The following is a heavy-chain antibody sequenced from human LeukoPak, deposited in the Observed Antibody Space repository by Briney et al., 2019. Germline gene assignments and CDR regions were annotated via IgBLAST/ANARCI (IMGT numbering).Heavy chain of an antibody. D-gene: IGHD3-10*01. CDR3: ASNLANHYGSGSPWNFDY. CDR1: GGSISSSSYY. J-gene: IGHJ4*02. V-gene: IGHV4-39*07. Sequence: PSETLSLTCTVSGGSISSSSYYWGWIRQPPGKGLEWIGSIYYSGSTYYNPSLKSRVTISVDTSKNQFSLKLSSVTAADTAVYYCASNLANHYGSGSPWNFDYWGQGTLVTVSS. CDR2: IYYSGST.